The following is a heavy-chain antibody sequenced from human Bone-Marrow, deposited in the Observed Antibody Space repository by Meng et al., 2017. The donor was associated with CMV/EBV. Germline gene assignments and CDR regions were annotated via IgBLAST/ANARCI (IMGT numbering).Heavy chain of an antibody. CDR2: ISYDGSNK. V-gene: IGHV3-30*03. D-gene: IGHD2-2*02. CDR3: ARVKKGPKRYCSSTSCYTGAFDI. J-gene: IGHJ3*02. CDR1: GFNFDDYS. Sequence: GESLKISCAASGFNFDDYSMHWVRQAPGKGLEWVAVISYDGSNKYYADSVKGRFTISRDNSKNTLYLQMNSLRAEDTAVYYCARVKKGPKRYCSSTSCYTGAFDIWGQGTMVTVSS.